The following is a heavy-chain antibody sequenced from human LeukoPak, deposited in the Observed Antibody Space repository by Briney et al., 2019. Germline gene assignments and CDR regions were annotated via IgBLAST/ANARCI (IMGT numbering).Heavy chain of an antibody. CDR1: GGSISSGDYY. V-gene: IGHV4-30-4*08. Sequence: PSQTLSLTCTVSGGSISSGDYYWSWIRQPPGKGLEWIGYIYYSGSTYYNSSLKSRVTISVDTSKNQFSLKLSSVTAADTAVYYCARQPDVRYFDWHSTWFDPWGQGTLVTVSS. CDR3: ARQPDVRYFDWHSTWFDP. J-gene: IGHJ5*02. D-gene: IGHD3-9*01. CDR2: IYYSGST.